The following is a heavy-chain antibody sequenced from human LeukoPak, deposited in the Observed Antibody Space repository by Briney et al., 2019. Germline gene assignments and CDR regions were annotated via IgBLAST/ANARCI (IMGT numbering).Heavy chain of an antibody. J-gene: IGHJ4*02. D-gene: IGHD2-2*01. CDR1: GFTFSSYG. V-gene: IGHV3-23*01. CDR3: AKVPAPRGTYYDY. CDR2: ISGSGGST. Sequence: GGSLRLSCAASGFTFSSYGMSWVRQAPGKGLEWVSAISGSGGSTYYADSVKGRFTISRDNSKNTLYLQMNSLRAEDTAVYYCAKVPAPRGTYYDYWGQGTLVTVSS.